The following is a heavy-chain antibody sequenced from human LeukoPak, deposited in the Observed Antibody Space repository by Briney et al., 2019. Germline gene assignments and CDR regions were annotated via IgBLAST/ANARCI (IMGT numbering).Heavy chain of an antibody. D-gene: IGHD3-10*01. CDR1: GFIFSDYY. CDR2: ISYDGSNK. V-gene: IGHV3-30*03. J-gene: IGHJ6*03. Sequence: GGSLRLSCTASGFIFSDYYMGWVRQAPGKGLEWVAVISYDGSNKYYADSVKGRFTISRDNSKNTLYLQMNSLRAEDTAVYYCVGYGSGSYYNYYMDVWGKGTTVTVSS. CDR3: VGYGSGSYYNYYMDV.